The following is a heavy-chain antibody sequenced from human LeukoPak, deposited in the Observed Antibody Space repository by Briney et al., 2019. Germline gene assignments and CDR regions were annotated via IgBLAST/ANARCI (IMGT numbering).Heavy chain of an antibody. Sequence: GGSLRLSCAASGFTFSNYGMHWVRQAPGKGLEWVAVIYGGDTTYYADSVRGRFTISRDTSKNTLYLQMNSLRVDDTAVYYCARAIQFGGYFDYWGQGTLVTVSS. J-gene: IGHJ4*02. CDR3: ARAIQFGGYFDY. D-gene: IGHD2-15*01. CDR1: GFTFSNYG. CDR2: IYGGDTT. V-gene: IGHV3-NL1*01.